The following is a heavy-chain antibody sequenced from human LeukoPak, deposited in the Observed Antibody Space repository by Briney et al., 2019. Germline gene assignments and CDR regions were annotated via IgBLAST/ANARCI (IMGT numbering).Heavy chain of an antibody. J-gene: IGHJ4*02. CDR2: MSWDGGST. CDR3: AKDMGPIDTTGIFVY. V-gene: IGHV3-43D*03. CDR1: GFTFDDYG. D-gene: IGHD4-11*01. Sequence: PGGSLTLSCAAWGFTFDDYGMHAVGHAPGNGMDWVSRMSWDGGSTYYGDCVKGPFTISRHNSKNSVYLQINTLMSEYTAFDHCAKDMGPIDTTGIFVYRGEGALVTVSS.